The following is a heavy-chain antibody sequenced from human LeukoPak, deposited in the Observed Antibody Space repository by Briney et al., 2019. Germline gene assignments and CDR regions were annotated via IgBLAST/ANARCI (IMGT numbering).Heavy chain of an antibody. Sequence: ASVKVSCKASGYTFTRYGISWVRQAPGQGLVWMGWISAYNGNTNYAQNLQVRVTMTTDTSTSTAYMELRSLRSDDTAVYYCARENVYYDSSDYYPRFDYWGQGTLVTVSS. J-gene: IGHJ4*02. CDR2: ISAYNGNT. CDR3: ARENVYYDSSDYYPRFDY. CDR1: GYTFTRYG. D-gene: IGHD3-22*01. V-gene: IGHV1-18*01.